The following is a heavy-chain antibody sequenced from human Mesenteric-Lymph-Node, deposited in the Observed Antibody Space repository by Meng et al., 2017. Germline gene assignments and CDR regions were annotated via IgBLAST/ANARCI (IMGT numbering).Heavy chain of an antibody. J-gene: IGHJ5*02. Sequence: ASVKVSCKASGYTFTGYYMHWVRQAPGQGLEWMGWINPNSGGTNYAQTFQGRVTMTRDTSISTAYMELSRLRSDDTAVYYCARGSAVRGAPTWFDPWGQGTLVTVSS. CDR3: ARGSAVRGAPTWFDP. D-gene: IGHD3-10*01. V-gene: IGHV1-2*02. CDR1: GYTFTGYY. CDR2: INPNSGGT.